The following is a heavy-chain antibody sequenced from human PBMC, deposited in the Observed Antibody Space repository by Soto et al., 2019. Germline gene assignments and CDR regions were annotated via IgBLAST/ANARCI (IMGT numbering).Heavy chain of an antibody. CDR2: ISGNGGTT. CDR3: ASSYGDYVHDAFDI. V-gene: IGHV3-23*01. J-gene: IGHJ3*02. Sequence: GGSLRLSCAASGFTFTNYAMSWVRQAPGKGLEWISAISGNGGTTYFADSMEGRFSVSRDNSKDTLYLQMNSLRAEDTAVYYCASSYGDYVHDAFDIWGQGTMVTVSS. CDR1: GFTFTNYA. D-gene: IGHD4-17*01.